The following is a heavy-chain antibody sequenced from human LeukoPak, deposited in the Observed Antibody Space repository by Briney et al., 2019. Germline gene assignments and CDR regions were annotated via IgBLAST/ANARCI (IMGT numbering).Heavy chain of an antibody. Sequence: PSETLSLTCTVSGGSISSYYWSWIRQPPGKGLEWIGYIYYSGSTNYNPSLKSRVTISVDTSKNQFSLKLSSATAADTAVYYCAREARDGYVDYWGQGTLVTVSS. CDR1: GGSISSYY. V-gene: IGHV4-59*01. J-gene: IGHJ4*02. CDR3: AREARDGYVDY. CDR2: IYYSGST. D-gene: IGHD5-24*01.